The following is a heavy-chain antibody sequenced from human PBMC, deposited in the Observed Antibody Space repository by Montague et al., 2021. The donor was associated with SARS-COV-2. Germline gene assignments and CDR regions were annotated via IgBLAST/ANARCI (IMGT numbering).Heavy chain of an antibody. CDR2: INQSGNN. Sequence: SETLSLTCGVYGGSFSGYYWSWIRQPPGGGLGCIGEINQSGNNNXHPPLNRRVTISGDTSKNRLSLKVASVTAADTAVYYWARMGAEKGILWFGEYNWFDPWGQGTLVTVSS. J-gene: IGHJ5*02. V-gene: IGHV4-34*01. CDR1: GGSFSGYY. CDR3: ARMGAEKGILWFGEYNWFDP. D-gene: IGHD3-10*01.